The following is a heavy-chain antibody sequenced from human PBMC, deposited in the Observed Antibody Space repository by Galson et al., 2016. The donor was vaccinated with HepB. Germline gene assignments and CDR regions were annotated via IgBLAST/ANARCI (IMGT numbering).Heavy chain of an antibody. CDR1: GFNFSDYE. Sequence: SLRLSCAGFGFNFSDYEMSWVRQVPGKGLEWVSYISDSSSNRYYRDSVQGRFVISRENAKNSVFLQMNSLRVEDTAIYYCAREHRSFDVWGQGVLVTVSS. J-gene: IGHJ4*02. V-gene: IGHV3-48*03. CDR2: ISDSSSNR. CDR3: AREHRSFDV.